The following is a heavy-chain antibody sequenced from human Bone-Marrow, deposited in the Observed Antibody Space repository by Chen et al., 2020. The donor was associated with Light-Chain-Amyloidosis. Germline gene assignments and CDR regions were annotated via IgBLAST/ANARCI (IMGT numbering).Heavy chain of an antibody. CDR3: ARRRDGYNFDY. V-gene: IGHV5-51*01. CDR2: IYPDDSDA. CDR1: GYTFPNYW. J-gene: IGHJ4*02. Sequence: EVKKPGESLKISCKDSGYTFPNYWIGWVRQMPGKGLEWMGVIYPDDSDARYSPSFEGQVTISADKSITTAYLQWRSLKASDTAMYYCARRRDGYNFDYWGQGTLVTVSS. D-gene: IGHD5-12*01.